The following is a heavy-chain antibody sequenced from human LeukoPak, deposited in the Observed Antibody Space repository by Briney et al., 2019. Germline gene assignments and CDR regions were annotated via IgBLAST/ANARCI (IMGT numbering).Heavy chain of an antibody. V-gene: IGHV4-4*09. D-gene: IGHD6-13*01. CDR1: GGSINNYY. J-gene: IGHJ4*02. CDR2: IHSSGST. Sequence: SETLFLTCTVFGGSINNYYWSWIRQPPGKGLEWIAYIHSSGSTNYNPSLKSRVTISVDTSKNQFSLRLTSVTAADTAVYYCARQKAAAGRSHFDYWGQGTLVTVSS. CDR3: ARQKAAAGRSHFDY.